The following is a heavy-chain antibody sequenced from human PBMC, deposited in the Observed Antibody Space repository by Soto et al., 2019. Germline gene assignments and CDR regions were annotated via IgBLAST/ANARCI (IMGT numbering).Heavy chain of an antibody. J-gene: IGHJ4*02. V-gene: IGHV3-23*01. Sequence: PGGSLRLSCVASGFTFNGYAMTWVRQAPGKGLEWVSAISGSGASTYYADSVKGRFTISRDYSKNTLYLQMNSLRAEDTAVYYCAKSDFAPIDLYFDYWGQGTLVTVSS. CDR2: ISGSGAST. D-gene: IGHD3-3*01. CDR1: GFTFNGYA. CDR3: AKSDFAPIDLYFDY.